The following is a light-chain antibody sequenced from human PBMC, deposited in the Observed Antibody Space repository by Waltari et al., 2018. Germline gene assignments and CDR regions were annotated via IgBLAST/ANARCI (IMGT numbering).Light chain of an antibody. J-gene: IGLJ1*01. V-gene: IGLV2-23*02. CDR3: CSDAGRSTFDYG. Sequence: QSPLTQPAPVSGSPGQSITITCTGTSSDVGGYNYVSWYQQHPGKAPKLMICDVSKRPSGFSNRFSGSKSGNTAALTSSGLQADDEAYYYCCSDAGRSTFDYGFGTGTKVTVL. CDR1: SSDVGGYNY. CDR2: DVS.